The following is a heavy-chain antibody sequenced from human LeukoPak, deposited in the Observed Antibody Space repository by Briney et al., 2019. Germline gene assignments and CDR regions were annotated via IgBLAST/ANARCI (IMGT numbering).Heavy chain of an antibody. V-gene: IGHV3-33*01. CDR3: ARGVGYYDSSGYSSNPFDY. Sequence: GRSLRLSCAASGFTFSSYGMRWVRQAPGKGLEWVAVIWYDGSNKYYADSVKGRFTISRDNSKNTLYLQMNSLRAEDTAVYYCARGVGYYDSSGYSSNPFDYWGQGTLVTVSS. CDR1: GFTFSSYG. D-gene: IGHD3-22*01. CDR2: IWYDGSNK. J-gene: IGHJ4*02.